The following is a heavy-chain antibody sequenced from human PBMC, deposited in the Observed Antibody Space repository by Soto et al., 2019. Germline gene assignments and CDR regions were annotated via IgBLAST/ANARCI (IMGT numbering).Heavy chain of an antibody. J-gene: IGHJ4*02. Sequence: ASVKVSCKGFGYSFMKYGINWVRQAPGQGLEWVGWISPYSGYTHSAQKFHGRLTLTTDTAASTAYMELRILRSADTALYYCAREASVLIPAAQPSRFDSWGQGTLVTAPQ. CDR3: AREASVLIPAAQPSRFDS. V-gene: IGHV1-18*01. CDR1: GYSFMKYG. CDR2: ISPYSGYT. D-gene: IGHD2-2*01.